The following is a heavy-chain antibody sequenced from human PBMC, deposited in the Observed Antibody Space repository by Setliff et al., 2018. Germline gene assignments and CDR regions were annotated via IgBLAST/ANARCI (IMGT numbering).Heavy chain of an antibody. J-gene: IGHJ4*02. Sequence: SETLSLTCAVSGYSISSGYYWGWIRQPPGKGLEWIGSIYHSRSTYYNPSLKSRVTISVDTSKNQFSLKLSSVTAADTAVYYCARVPGGRFDYWGQGTLVTVSS. CDR1: GYSISSGYY. CDR2: IYHSRST. V-gene: IGHV4-38-2*01. CDR3: ARVPGGRFDY. D-gene: IGHD1-26*01.